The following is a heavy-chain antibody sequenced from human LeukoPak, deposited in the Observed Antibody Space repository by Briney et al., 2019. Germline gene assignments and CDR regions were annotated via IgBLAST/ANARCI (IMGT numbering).Heavy chain of an antibody. D-gene: IGHD1-7*01. CDR1: GGSISSGSYY. V-gene: IGHV4-61*02. CDR2: IYTSGST. J-gene: IGHJ4*02. Sequence: SQTLSLTCTVSGGSISSGSYYWSWIRQPAGKGLEWIGRIYTSGSTNYNPSLKSRVTISVDASKNQFSLRLSSVTAADTAVYYCARGETGNCGHEYYFDSWGQGTLVTVSS. CDR3: ARGETGNCGHEYYFDS.